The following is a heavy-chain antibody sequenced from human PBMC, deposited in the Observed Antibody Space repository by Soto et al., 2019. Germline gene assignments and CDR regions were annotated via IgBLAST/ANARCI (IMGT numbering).Heavy chain of an antibody. Sequence: QVQLVESGGGVVQPGRSLRLSCAASGFTFSSYAMHCVRQAPGKGLERPAVISYDGSNKYYAESVKGRFTISRDNSKNTLYLQMNSRRAEDTAVYYCARERWHASLYGGNSLKYFQHWGQGTLVTVSS. CDR3: ARERWHASLYGGNSLKYFQH. V-gene: IGHV3-30-3*01. CDR2: ISYDGSNK. CDR1: GFTFSSYA. J-gene: IGHJ1*01. D-gene: IGHD4-17*01.